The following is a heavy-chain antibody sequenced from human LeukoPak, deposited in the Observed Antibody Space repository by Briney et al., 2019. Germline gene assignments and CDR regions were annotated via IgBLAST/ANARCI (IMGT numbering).Heavy chain of an antibody. J-gene: IGHJ6*03. D-gene: IGHD5-18*01. Sequence: SETLSLTCTVSGGSISSSSYYWGWIRQPPGKGLEWIGSIYYNGRTYYNPSLKSRVTISVDTSKNQFSLKLSSVTAADTAVYYCARLTLGYSYGIDYYYYYMDVWGKGTTVTVSS. CDR2: IYYNGRT. CDR3: ARLTLGYSYGIDYYYYYMDV. V-gene: IGHV4-39*01. CDR1: GGSISSSSYY.